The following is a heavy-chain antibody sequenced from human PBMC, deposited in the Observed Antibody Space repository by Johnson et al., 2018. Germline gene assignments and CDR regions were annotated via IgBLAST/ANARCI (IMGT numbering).Heavy chain of an antibody. CDR1: GFSFSSYS. J-gene: IGHJ6*02. V-gene: IGHV3-21*01. CDR3: ARSPAFELGLHRGMVV. CDR2: IDTSSTYI. D-gene: IGHD7-27*01. Sequence: VQLVQSGGGLVKPGESLRLSCSASGFSFSSYSMHWVRQSPGEGLEWVSSIDTSSTYIFYADSVTGRFTISRDNAKNSLHLQMNSLGGEDTALYHCARSPAFELGLHRGMVVWGQGTTVTVS.